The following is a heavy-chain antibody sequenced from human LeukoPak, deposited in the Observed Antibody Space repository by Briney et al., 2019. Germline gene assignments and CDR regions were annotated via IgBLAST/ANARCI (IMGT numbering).Heavy chain of an antibody. CDR2: ISAYNGNT. CDR3: ARRPPYYDFWSGYYDDY. Sequence: ASVKVSCKASGYTFTSYGISWVRQAPGQGLEWMGWISAYNGNTNYAQKLQGRVTMTRNTSISTAYMELSSLRSEDTAVYYCARRPPYYDFWSGYYDDYWGQGTLVTVSS. V-gene: IGHV1-18*01. D-gene: IGHD3-3*01. CDR1: GYTFTSYG. J-gene: IGHJ4*02.